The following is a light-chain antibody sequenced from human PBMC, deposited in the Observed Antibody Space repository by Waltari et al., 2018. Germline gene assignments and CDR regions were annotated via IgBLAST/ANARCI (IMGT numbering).Light chain of an antibody. V-gene: IGLV3-19*01. Sequence: SSDLTQDTDVSVALGQTVRITCPGDILSTYFGNWCRQKPGQAPELVIYGKNNRPSGIPDRFSASSSENTASLIITGAQAEDEADYYCSSRELSGHVVFGGGTRLTVL. J-gene: IGLJ2*01. CDR2: GKN. CDR3: SSRELSGHVV. CDR1: ILSTYF.